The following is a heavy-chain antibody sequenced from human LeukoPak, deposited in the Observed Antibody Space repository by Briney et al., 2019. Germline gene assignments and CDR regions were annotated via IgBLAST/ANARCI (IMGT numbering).Heavy chain of an antibody. CDR1: EYTFTSYD. V-gene: IGHV1-8*01. Sequence: GASVKVSYTASEYTFTSYDINWVRQATGQGLEWRGWMNPNSGNTGYAQKFRGRVTMTRDTSISTAYMELSSLRSEDTAVYYCAKAGIVATMNADWFDPWGQGTLVTVSS. J-gene: IGHJ5*02. CDR2: MNPNSGNT. CDR3: AKAGIVATMNADWFDP. D-gene: IGHD5-12*01.